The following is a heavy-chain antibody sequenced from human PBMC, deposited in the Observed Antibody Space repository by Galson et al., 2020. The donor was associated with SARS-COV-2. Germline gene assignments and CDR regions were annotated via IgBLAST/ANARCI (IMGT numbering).Heavy chain of an antibody. V-gene: IGHV3-7*01. CDR3: ARELFYYGSGSYYDYFDY. Sequence: GGSLRLSCAASGFTFSSYWMSWVRQAPGKGLEWVANIKQDGSEKYYVDSVKGRFTISRDNAKNSLYLQMNSLRAEDTAVYYCARELFYYGSGSYYDYFDYWGQGTLVTVSS. CDR2: IKQDGSEK. D-gene: IGHD3-10*01. CDR1: GFTFSSYW. J-gene: IGHJ4*02.